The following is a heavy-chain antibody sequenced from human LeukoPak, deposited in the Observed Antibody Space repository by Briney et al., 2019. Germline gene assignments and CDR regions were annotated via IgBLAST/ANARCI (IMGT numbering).Heavy chain of an antibody. D-gene: IGHD3-10*01. CDR2: IYPGDSDT. V-gene: IGHV5-51*01. Sequence: GESLKISCKGSGYSFTSYWIGWVRQMPGKGLEWMGIIYPGDSDTRYSPSFQGQVTISADKSISIAYLQWSSLKASDTAMYYCARQRSMVRGVINWFDPWGQGTLVTVSS. J-gene: IGHJ5*02. CDR3: ARQRSMVRGVINWFDP. CDR1: GYSFTSYW.